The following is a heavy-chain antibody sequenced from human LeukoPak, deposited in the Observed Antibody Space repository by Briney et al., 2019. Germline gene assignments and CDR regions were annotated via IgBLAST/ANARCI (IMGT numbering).Heavy chain of an antibody. CDR2: IYYSGST. Sequence: SETLSLTXTVSGGSISSSSYYWGCIRQPPGKGLEWIGSIYYSGSTYYNPSLKSRVTISVDTSKSQFSLKLSSVTAADTAVYYCAKFKDTAMVTVDYWGQGTLVTVSS. D-gene: IGHD5-18*01. CDR3: AKFKDTAMVTVDY. CDR1: GGSISSSSYY. V-gene: IGHV4-39*01. J-gene: IGHJ4*02.